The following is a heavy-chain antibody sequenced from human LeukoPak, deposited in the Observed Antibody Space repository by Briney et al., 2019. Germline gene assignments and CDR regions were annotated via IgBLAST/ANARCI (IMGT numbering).Heavy chain of an antibody. V-gene: IGHV3-66*02. D-gene: IGHD6-25*01. CDR1: GFNVGTNY. J-gene: IGHJ4*02. Sequence: GGSLRLSCAASGFNVGTNYVTWVRQPPGKGLEWVSVIYTDGSTFYADSVKGRFIISRDNSKNTLYLRMNNLTVEDTAMYYCTDAAAGWGQGTLVTVSS. CDR2: IYTDGST. CDR3: TDAAAG.